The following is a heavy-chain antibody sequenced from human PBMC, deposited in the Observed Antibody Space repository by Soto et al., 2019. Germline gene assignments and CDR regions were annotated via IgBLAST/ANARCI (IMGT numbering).Heavy chain of an antibody. V-gene: IGHV4-31*03. Sequence: QVQLQESGPGLVKPSQTLSLTCTVSGDSISSGAYYWSWIRHHPGRGLEWIGFIYYSGTTYYNPSLKSRVNISVDTSKNQFSLTVTAATAADTAVYYCARGTTVTIHNWFDPWGQGTLVTVSS. J-gene: IGHJ5*02. D-gene: IGHD4-17*01. CDR3: ARGTTVTIHNWFDP. CDR2: IYYSGTT. CDR1: GDSISSGAYY.